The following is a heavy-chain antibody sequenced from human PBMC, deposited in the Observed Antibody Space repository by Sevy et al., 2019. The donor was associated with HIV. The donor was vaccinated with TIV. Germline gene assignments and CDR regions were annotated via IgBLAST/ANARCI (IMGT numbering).Heavy chain of an antibody. CDR3: ALNGAYSIYI. J-gene: IGHJ3*02. V-gene: IGHV4-4*02. D-gene: IGHD2-8*01. CDR1: GGSISNNKW. CDR2: IYHLGST. Sequence: SETLSLTCAVSGGSISNNKWWSWVRQSPGKGLEWIGEIYHLGSTNYNPSLKSRVTISVDRSKNQFSLELNSVTAADTAVYYCALNGAYSIYIWGQGTMVTVSS.